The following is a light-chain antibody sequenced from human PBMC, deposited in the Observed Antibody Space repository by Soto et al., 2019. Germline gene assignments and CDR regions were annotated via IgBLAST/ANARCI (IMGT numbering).Light chain of an antibody. CDR2: RNN. CDR3: AAWDDSLSVL. V-gene: IGLV1-47*01. Sequence: QTVVTQPPSACGTPGQRVTISCSGSSSNIGSNYVYWYQQLPGTAPKLLIYRNNQRPSGVPDRFSGSKSGTSASLAISGLRSEDEADYYCAAWDDSLSVLFGGGTKLTVL. CDR1: SSNIGSNY. J-gene: IGLJ2*01.